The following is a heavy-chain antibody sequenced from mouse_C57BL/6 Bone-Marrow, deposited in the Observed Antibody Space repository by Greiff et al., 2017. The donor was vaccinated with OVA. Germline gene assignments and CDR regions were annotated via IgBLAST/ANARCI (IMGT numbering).Heavy chain of an antibody. CDR2: IYPGGGYT. V-gene: IGHV1-63*01. D-gene: IGHD5-5*01. J-gene: IGHJ1*03. Sequence: QVQLKESGAELVRPGTSVKMSCKASGYTFTNYWIGWAKQRPGHGLEWIGDIYPGGGYTNYNEKFKGKATLTADKSSSTAYMQFSSLTSEDSAIYYCAREGLPGYFDVWGTGTTVTVSS. CDR1: GYTFTNYW. CDR3: AREGLPGYFDV.